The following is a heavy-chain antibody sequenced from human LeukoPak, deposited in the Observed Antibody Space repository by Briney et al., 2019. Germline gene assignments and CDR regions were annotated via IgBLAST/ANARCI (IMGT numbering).Heavy chain of an antibody. CDR2: INHSGST. CDR3: ARGHSPLTTKVSYFQH. J-gene: IGHJ1*01. V-gene: IGHV4-34*01. CDR1: GGSFSGYY. D-gene: IGHD4-17*01. Sequence: PSETLSLTCAVYGGSFSGYYWSWIRQPPGKGLEWIGEINHSGSTNYNPSLKSRVTILVDTSKNQYSLKLSSVTAADTAVNYCARGHSPLTTKVSYFQHWGQGTLVTVSS.